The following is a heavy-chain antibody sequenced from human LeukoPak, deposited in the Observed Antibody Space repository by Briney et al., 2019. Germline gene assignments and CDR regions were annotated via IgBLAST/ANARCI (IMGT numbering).Heavy chain of an antibody. CDR1: GGSISSSTYY. Sequence: PSETLSLTCSVSGGSISSSTYYWGWIRQPPGKGLEWIGEIYHSGSTNYNPSLKSRVTISVDKSKNQFSLKLSSVTAADTAVYYCARARVTMVRGVTWKPYMDVWGKGTTVTVSS. J-gene: IGHJ6*03. CDR2: IYHSGST. V-gene: IGHV4-39*07. CDR3: ARARVTMVRGVTWKPYMDV. D-gene: IGHD3-10*01.